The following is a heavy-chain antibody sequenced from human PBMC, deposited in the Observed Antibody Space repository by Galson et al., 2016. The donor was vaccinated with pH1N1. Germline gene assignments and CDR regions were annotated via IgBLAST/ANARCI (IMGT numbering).Heavy chain of an antibody. CDR3: ARVRLIMPGDPTGYLDL. CDR1: GFTFSTFW. CDR2: ISTDGSST. J-gene: IGHJ4*02. V-gene: IGHV3-74*01. D-gene: IGHD3-10*01. Sequence: SLRLSCAAFGFTFSTFWMHWVRQVPGKGLAWVSRISTDGSSTSYADSVKGRFTISRDNARNTLYLQMNSLRAEDAALYYCARVRLIMPGDPTGYLDLWGQGAPVTVSS.